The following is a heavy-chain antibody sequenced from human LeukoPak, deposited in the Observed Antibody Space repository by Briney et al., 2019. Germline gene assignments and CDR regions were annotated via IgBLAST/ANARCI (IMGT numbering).Heavy chain of an antibody. J-gene: IGHJ4*02. CDR2: IYFSGST. Sequence: PSETLSLTCTVSGGSVSSGSYYWSWIRQPPGKGLEWIGYIYFSGSTYYNPSLKSRLTMSIDTSKNQFSLRLNSVAAADTAVYFCARAHIVGATVDYWGQGTLVTVSS. V-gene: IGHV4-30-4*08. D-gene: IGHD1-26*01. CDR1: GGSVSSGSYY. CDR3: ARAHIVGATVDY.